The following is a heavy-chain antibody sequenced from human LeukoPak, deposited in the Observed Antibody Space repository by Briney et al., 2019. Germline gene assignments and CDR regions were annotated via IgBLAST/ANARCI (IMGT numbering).Heavy chain of an antibody. CDR3: ARLGLWSRIRSGGRDY. CDR2: INHSGST. V-gene: IGHV4-34*01. J-gene: IGHJ4*02. CDR1: GGSISGETYY. Sequence: SETLSLTCAVSGGSISGETYYWGWIRQPPGKGLEWIGEINHSGSTNYNPSLKSRVTISVDTSKNQFSLKLSSVTAADTAVYYCARLGLWSRIRSGGRDYWGQGTLVTVSS. D-gene: IGHD3-10*01.